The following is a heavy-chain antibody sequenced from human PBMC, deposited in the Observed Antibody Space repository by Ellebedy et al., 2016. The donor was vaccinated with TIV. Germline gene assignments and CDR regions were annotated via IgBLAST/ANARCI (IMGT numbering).Heavy chain of an antibody. CDR1: GGSVISYY. CDR2: VYPNGNT. CDR3: ASYCSSSSCSDGAFEF. D-gene: IGHD2-2*01. Sequence: SETLSLXXTVSGGSVISYYWSWIRQAPGKGLEWVGYVYPNGNTNYAPSLKRRVTISEDTSKNQVSLRLNSVTAADAAMYYCASYCSSSSCSDGAFEFWGPGTRVTVSA. V-gene: IGHV4-4*08. J-gene: IGHJ3*01.